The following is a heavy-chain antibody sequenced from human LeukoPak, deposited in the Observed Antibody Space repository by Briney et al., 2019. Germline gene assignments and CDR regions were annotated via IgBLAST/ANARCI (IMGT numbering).Heavy chain of an antibody. Sequence: ASVQVSCKASGYTFTSYAMNWVRQAPGQGLEWMGWINTNTGNPTYAQGFTGRFVFSLDTSVSTAYLQISSLKAEDTAVYYCARALGYCTNGVCYFNWFDPWGQGTLVTVSS. V-gene: IGHV7-4-1*02. CDR2: INTNTGNP. CDR1: GYTFTSYA. CDR3: ARALGYCTNGVCYFNWFDP. J-gene: IGHJ5*02. D-gene: IGHD2-8*01.